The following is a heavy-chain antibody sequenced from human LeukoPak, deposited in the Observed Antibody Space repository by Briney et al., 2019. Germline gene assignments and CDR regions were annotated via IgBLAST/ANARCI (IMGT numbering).Heavy chain of an antibody. CDR1: GGSISSYY. D-gene: IGHD2-2*01. J-gene: IGHJ4*02. V-gene: IGHV4-59*01. CDR2: IYYSGST. CDR3: ARALGYCSSTSCQTFFDY. Sequence: SETLSLTCTVSGGSISSYYWSWIRQPPGKGLEWIGYIYYSGSTNYNPSLKSRVTISVDTSKNQFSLKLSSVTAADTAVYYCARALGYCSSTSCQTFFDYWGQGTLVTVSS.